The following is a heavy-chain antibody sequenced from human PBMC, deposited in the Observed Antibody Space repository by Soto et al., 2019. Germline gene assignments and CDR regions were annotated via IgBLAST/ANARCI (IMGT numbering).Heavy chain of an antibody. Sequence: PSETLSLTCTVSGGSISGYYWSWIRQHPGKGLEWIAYIFYSGTAYYNPSLKSRATISVDPSKSQFSLNLSSVTAADTALYYCARLSPMSHFDYWGQGALVTVSS. CDR3: ARLSPMSHFDY. CDR2: IFYSGTA. V-gene: IGHV4-31*03. CDR1: GGSISGYY. J-gene: IGHJ4*02.